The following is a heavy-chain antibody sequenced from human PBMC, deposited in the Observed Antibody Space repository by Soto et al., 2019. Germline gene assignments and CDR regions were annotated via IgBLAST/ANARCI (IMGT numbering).Heavy chain of an antibody. Sequence: QLQLQESGPGLVKPSETLSLTCTVSGGSISSSSYYWGWIRQPPGKGLEWIGSIYYSGSTYYNPSLKSRVTLSVDTSKNQFSLKLSSVTAADTAVYYCARSYYDFWSGFPPPAAFDIWGQGTMVTVSS. CDR3: ARSYYDFWSGFPPPAAFDI. CDR2: IYYSGST. D-gene: IGHD3-3*01. J-gene: IGHJ3*02. V-gene: IGHV4-39*01. CDR1: GGSISSSSYY.